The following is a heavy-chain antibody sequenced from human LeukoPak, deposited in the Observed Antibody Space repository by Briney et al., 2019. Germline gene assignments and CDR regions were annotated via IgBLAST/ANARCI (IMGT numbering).Heavy chain of an antibody. Sequence: SETLSLTCNVSGDSISSHYWTWIRQPPGKGLEWIGYVHYSGSTNSKPSLKSRVTISVDTSKNQFSLKLSSVTAADTAIYYCARWASSGYYTGYYYYYYMDVWGKGTTVTVSS. CDR1: GDSISSHY. J-gene: IGHJ6*03. CDR2: VHYSGST. V-gene: IGHV4-59*11. CDR3: ARWASSGYYTGYYYYYYMDV. D-gene: IGHD3-22*01.